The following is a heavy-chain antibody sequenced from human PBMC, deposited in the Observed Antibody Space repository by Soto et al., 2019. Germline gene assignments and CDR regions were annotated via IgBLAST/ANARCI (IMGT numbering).Heavy chain of an antibody. D-gene: IGHD3-3*01. Sequence: LRLSCAASGFTFSTNWMHWVRQAPGKGLVWISRINSDGSSTNYADSVKGRFTISRNNAKNTLFLQMNSLRAEDTAVYYCARDLDLSYWGQGTLVTVSS. V-gene: IGHV3-74*01. CDR2: INSDGSST. CDR3: ARDLDLSY. CDR1: GFTFSTNW. J-gene: IGHJ4*02.